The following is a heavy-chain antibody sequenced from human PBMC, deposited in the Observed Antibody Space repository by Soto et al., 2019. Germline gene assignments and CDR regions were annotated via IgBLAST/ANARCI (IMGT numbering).Heavy chain of an antibody. D-gene: IGHD3-22*01. CDR2: IYYSGST. J-gene: IGHJ5*02. Sequence: SETLSLTCTVSGGSISSYYWSWIRQPPGKGLEWIGFIYYSGSTNYNPSLKSRVTISVDTSKNQFSLKLSSVTAADTAVYYCGREIDDSSGYPHWFDPWGQGTLVTVSS. V-gene: IGHV4-59*01. CDR1: GGSISSYY. CDR3: GREIDDSSGYPHWFDP.